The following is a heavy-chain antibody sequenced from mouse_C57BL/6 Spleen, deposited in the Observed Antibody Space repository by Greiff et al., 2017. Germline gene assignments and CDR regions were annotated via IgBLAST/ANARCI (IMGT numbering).Heavy chain of an antibody. CDR3: ARPSNFYAMDY. D-gene: IGHD2-5*01. CDR1: GFTFSDYG. J-gene: IGHJ4*01. V-gene: IGHV5-17*01. Sequence: EVHLVESGGGLVKPGGSLKLSCAASGFTFSDYGMHWVRQAPEKGLEWVAYISSGSSTIYYADTVKGRFTISRDNAKNTLFLQMTSLRSEDTAMYYCARPSNFYAMDYWGQGTSVTVSS. CDR2: ISSGSSTI.